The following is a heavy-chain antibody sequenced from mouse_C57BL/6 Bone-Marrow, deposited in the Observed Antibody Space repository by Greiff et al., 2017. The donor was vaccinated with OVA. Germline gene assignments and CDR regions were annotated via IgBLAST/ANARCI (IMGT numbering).Heavy chain of an antibody. CDR3: TREGDGYSYAMDY. J-gene: IGHJ4*01. CDR2: IDPETGGT. V-gene: IGHV1-15*01. CDR1: GYTFTDYE. D-gene: IGHD2-3*01. Sequence: QVQLKESGAELVRPGASVTLSCKASGYTFTDYEMHWVKQTPVHGLEWIGAIDPETGGTAYNQKFKGKAILTADKSSSTAYMELRSLTSEDSAVYYCTREGDGYSYAMDYWGQGTSVTVSS.